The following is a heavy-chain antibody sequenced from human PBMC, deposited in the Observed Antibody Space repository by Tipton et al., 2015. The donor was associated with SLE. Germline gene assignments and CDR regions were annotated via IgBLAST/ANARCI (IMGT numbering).Heavy chain of an antibody. J-gene: IGHJ4*02. D-gene: IGHD6-13*01. CDR3: AEGRTAAAGPVDLDS. Sequence: QLVQSGAEVKKPGASVKVSCKGSGYTFTSYGISWGRQAPGQGLEWMGWISAYKGNTNYAQKLQGRGTMTTDTSTRTAYMELRTQTSDDTAVYYWAEGRTAAAGPVDLDSWGQGTLVTVSS. CDR1: GYTFTSYG. CDR2: ISAYKGNT. V-gene: IGHV1-18*01.